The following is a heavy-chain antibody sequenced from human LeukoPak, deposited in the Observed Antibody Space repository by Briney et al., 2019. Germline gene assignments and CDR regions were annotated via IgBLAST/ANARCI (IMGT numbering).Heavy chain of an antibody. V-gene: IGHV5-51*01. Sequence: GESLKISCKGSGYNFNTYWVAWVRQLPGKGLEWMGIIRPMNSDMRYSPSFQGQVTIAADKSISTAYQQWSSLKASDTAMYYCARQPHYDFWSGYSDYWGQGTLVTVSS. CDR2: IRPMNSDM. CDR1: GYNFNTYW. D-gene: IGHD3-3*01. CDR3: ARQPHYDFWSGYSDY. J-gene: IGHJ4*02.